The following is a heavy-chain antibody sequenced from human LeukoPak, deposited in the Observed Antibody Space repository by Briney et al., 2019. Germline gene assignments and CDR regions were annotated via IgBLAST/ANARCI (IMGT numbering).Heavy chain of an antibody. J-gene: IGHJ6*02. CDR1: GFIFNSYT. D-gene: IGHD2/OR15-2a*01. Sequence: GGSLRLSCLASGFIFNSYTMNWVREAPGKGLEWVSTISPVSSYTWYAESVKGRFTISRDNPKNSLYLQMDSLRAEDTTVYYCVRDVSRRIGMDVWGQGTTVTVSS. CDR3: VRDVSRRIGMDV. V-gene: IGHV3-21*01. CDR2: ISPVSSYT.